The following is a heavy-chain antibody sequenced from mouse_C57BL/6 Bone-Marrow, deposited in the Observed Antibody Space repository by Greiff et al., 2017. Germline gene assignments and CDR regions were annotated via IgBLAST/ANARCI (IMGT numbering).Heavy chain of an antibody. V-gene: IGHV1-80*01. Sequence: QVQLQQSGAELVKPGASVKISCKASGYAFSSYWMNWVKQRPGKGLEWIGQIYPGDGDTNYNGKFKGKATLTADKSSSTAYMQRSSLTSEDSAVYFGARAGHYDYDVRYFDYGGQGTTLTVSA. D-gene: IGHD2-4*01. J-gene: IGHJ2*01. CDR1: GYAFSSYW. CDR2: IYPGDGDT. CDR3: ARAGHYDYDVRYFDY.